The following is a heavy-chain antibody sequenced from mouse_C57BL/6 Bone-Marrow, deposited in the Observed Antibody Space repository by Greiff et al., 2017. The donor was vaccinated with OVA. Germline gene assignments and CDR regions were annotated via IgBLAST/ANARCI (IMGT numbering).Heavy chain of an antibody. Sequence: QVQLKQSGAELVKPGASVKMSCKASGYTFTSSWITWVKQRPGQGLEWIGDIYPGSGSTNYNEKFKSKATLTVDTSSSTAYMQLSSLTSEDSAVYDCAREGYYYGSSAWFAYGGQGTGVTVSA. J-gene: IGHJ3*01. V-gene: IGHV1-55*01. CDR1: GYTFTSSW. D-gene: IGHD1-1*01. CDR3: AREGYYYGSSAWFAY. CDR2: IYPGSGST.